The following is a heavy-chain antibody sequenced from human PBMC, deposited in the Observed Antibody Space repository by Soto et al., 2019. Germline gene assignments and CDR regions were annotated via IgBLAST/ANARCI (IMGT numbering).Heavy chain of an antibody. CDR1: GYSFTSYW. CDR2: IDPSDSYT. V-gene: IGHV5-10-1*01. D-gene: IGHD3-22*01. Sequence: PGESLKISCKGSGYSFTSYWISWVRQMPGKGLEWMGRIDPSDSYTNYSPSFQGHVTISADKSISTAYLQWSSLKASDTAMYYCARYPSGYSASTYYYGMDVWGQGTTVTVSS. CDR3: ARYPSGYSASTYYYGMDV. J-gene: IGHJ6*02.